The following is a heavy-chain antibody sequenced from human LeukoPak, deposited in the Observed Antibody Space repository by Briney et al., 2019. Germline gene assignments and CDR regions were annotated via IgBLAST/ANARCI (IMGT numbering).Heavy chain of an antibody. V-gene: IGHV4-34*01. J-gene: IGHJ4*02. Sequence: SETLSLTCAVYGGSFSGYYWSWIRQPPGKGLEWIGGINHSGSTNYNPSLKSRVTISVDTSKNQFSLKLSSVTAADTAVYYCARGIGFDYWGQGTLVTVSS. CDR1: GGSFSGYY. D-gene: IGHD3-10*01. CDR2: INHSGST. CDR3: ARGIGFDY.